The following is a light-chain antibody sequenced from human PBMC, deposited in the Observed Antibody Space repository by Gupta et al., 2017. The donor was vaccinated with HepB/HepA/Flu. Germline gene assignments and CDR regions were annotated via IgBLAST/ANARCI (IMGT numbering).Light chain of an antibody. V-gene: IGKV3-15*01. CDR3: QQYINWPPWT. CDR1: QSVSTK. J-gene: IGKJ1*01. CDR2: GAS. Sequence: ETVMTQSPATLSVSPGERATLSCRASQSVSTKVAWFQQKPGQAPRLLIYGASTRDTGVPARFSGSGYGTDFTLTISSRQSEDFAVYYCQQYINWPPWTFGQGTKVE.